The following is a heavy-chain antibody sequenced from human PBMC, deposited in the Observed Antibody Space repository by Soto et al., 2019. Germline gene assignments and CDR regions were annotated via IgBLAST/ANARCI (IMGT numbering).Heavy chain of an antibody. CDR1: GFTFDDYA. D-gene: IGHD1-26*01. V-gene: IGHV3-9*01. Sequence: SLRLSCAASGFTFDDYAMHWVRQAPGKGLEGVSGVSWNIGSIGYADSVKGRFTISRDNAKNSLYLQMNSLRAEDTGLYYCAKDRYSGSYYGYSQHWGQGTLVTVSS. CDR2: VSWNIGSI. CDR3: AKDRYSGSYYGYSQH. J-gene: IGHJ1*01.